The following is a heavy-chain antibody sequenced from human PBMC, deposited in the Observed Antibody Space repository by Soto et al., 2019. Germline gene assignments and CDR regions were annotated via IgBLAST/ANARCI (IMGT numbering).Heavy chain of an antibody. D-gene: IGHD3-22*01. J-gene: IGHJ3*02. CDR1: GGTIRKGCYY. V-gene: IGHV4-31*03. Sequence: SATRSLTCPFSGGTIRKGCYYLLWIRQHPGKCLEWTGYIYYSGSTYYNPSLKSRVTISVDTSKNQFSLKLSSVTAADTAVYYCASSLPEYYYDSSGYLRLDAFDIWGQWTMVTVSS. CDR2: IYYSGST. CDR3: ASSLPEYYYDSSGYLRLDAFDI.